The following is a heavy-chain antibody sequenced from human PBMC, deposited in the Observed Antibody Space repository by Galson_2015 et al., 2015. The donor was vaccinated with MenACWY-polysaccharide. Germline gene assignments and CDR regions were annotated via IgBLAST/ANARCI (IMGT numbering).Heavy chain of an antibody. V-gene: IGHV3-7*01. CDR1: GFTFSSYW. J-gene: IGHJ6*02. Sequence: SLRLSCAASGFTFSSYWMSWVRQAPGKGLEWVANIKQDGSEKYYVDSVKGRFTISRDNAKNSLYLQMNSLRAEDTAVYYCARGRARRTGNYYYGMDVWGQGTTVTVSS. CDR2: IKQDGSEK. CDR3: ARGRARRTGNYYYGMDV.